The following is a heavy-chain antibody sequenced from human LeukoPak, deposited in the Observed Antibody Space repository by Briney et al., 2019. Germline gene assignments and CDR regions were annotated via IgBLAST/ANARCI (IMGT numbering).Heavy chain of an antibody. CDR3: ARDIGSGWSPFDY. D-gene: IGHD6-19*01. CDR2: ISSSSSAI. Sequence: GGSLRLSCAASGFTFSSYSMNWVRQAPGEGLEWVSYISSSSSAIYYADSVKGRFTISRDNAKNSLYLQMNSLRAEDTAVYYCARDIGSGWSPFDYWGQGTLVTVSS. J-gene: IGHJ4*02. CDR1: GFTFSSYS. V-gene: IGHV3-48*04.